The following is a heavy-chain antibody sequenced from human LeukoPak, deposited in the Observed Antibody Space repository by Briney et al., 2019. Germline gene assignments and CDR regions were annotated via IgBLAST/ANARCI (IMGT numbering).Heavy chain of an antibody. D-gene: IGHD1-14*01. CDR1: GYTFTGYY. CDR2: INTNTGNP. Sequence: ASVKVSCKASGYTFTGYYMHWVRQAPGQGLEWMGWINTNTGNPTYAQGFTGRFVFSLDTSVSTAYLQISSLKAEDTAVYYCARMTLRPGSDYWGQGTLVTVSS. J-gene: IGHJ4*02. V-gene: IGHV7-4-1*02. CDR3: ARMTLRPGSDY.